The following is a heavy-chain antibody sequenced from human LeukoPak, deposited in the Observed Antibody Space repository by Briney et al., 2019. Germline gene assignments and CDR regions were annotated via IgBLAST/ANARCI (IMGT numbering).Heavy chain of an antibody. D-gene: IGHD6-13*01. CDR1: GFTFSSYT. CDR2: ITSSGATI. Sequence: GGSLRLSCAASGFTFSSYTMNWVRQAPGKGLEWVSYITSSGATIYYADSVKGRFTISRDNAKNSLYLQMNSLRAEDTAVYYCAREYSSSWYHYYYYYMDVWGKGTTVTVSS. CDR3: AREYSSSWYHYYYYYMDV. V-gene: IGHV3-48*04. J-gene: IGHJ6*03.